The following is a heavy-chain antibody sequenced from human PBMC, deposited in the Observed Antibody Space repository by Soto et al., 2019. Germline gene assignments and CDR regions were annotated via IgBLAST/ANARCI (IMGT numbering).Heavy chain of an antibody. J-gene: IGHJ6*02. Sequence: GGSLRLSCAASGFTFSSYAMHWVRQAPGKGLEWVAVISYDGSNKYYADSVKGRFTISRDNSKNTLYLQMNSLRAEDTAVYYCASGEQWLVRYYGMDVWGQGTTVTVSS. D-gene: IGHD6-19*01. V-gene: IGHV3-30-3*01. CDR2: ISYDGSNK. CDR3: ASGEQWLVRYYGMDV. CDR1: GFTFSSYA.